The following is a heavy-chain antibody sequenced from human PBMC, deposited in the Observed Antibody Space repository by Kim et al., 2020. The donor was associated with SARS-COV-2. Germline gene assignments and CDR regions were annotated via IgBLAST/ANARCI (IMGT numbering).Heavy chain of an antibody. J-gene: IGHJ4*02. CDR3: ARDSGSYV. V-gene: IGHV1-18*01. CDR2: NGNT. D-gene: IGHD1-26*01. Sequence: NGNTNYAQKLQGRVTMTTDTSTSTAYMELRSLRSDDTAVYYCARDSGSYVWGQGTLVTVSS.